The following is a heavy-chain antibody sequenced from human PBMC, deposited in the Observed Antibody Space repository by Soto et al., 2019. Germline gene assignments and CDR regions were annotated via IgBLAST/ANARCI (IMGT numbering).Heavy chain of an antibody. J-gene: IGHJ6*03. V-gene: IGHV1-2*04. D-gene: IGHD3-10*01. CDR2: INPNSGGT. Sequence: EASVKVSCKASGYTFTGYYMHWVRQAPGQGLDWMGWINPNSGGTNYAQKFQSWVTMTRDTSISTAYMELSRLRSDDTAVYYCAREKRGRGVPYYYYYYMDVWGKGTTVTVSS. CDR1: GYTFTGYY. CDR3: AREKRGRGVPYYYYYYMDV.